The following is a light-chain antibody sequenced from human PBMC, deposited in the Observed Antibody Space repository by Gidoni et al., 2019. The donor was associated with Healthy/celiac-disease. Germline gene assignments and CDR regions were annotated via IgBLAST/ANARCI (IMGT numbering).Light chain of an antibody. CDR1: KDISNY. Sequence: DFQMTHSPSSLSASVGDRVTITCQASKDISNYLNWYQQKPGKAPKLLIYDASNLETGVTSRFSGSGSGTDFTFTISSLQPEDIATYYCQQYDNLLLFGGGTKVEIK. V-gene: IGKV1-33*01. J-gene: IGKJ4*01. CDR3: QQYDNLLL. CDR2: DAS.